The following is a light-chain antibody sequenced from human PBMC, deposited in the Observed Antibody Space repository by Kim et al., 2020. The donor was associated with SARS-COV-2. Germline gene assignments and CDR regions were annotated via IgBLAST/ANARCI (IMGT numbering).Light chain of an antibody. V-gene: IGKV1-27*01. CDR1: QDINRG. CDR2: GAS. CDR3: QKYNSAPWT. Sequence: ACVGDGFTITCRASQDINRGLAWYQQRPGKVPQLLIYGASTLQQGVPSRFSGGGSGTDFTLTISGLQPEDVATYYCQKYNSAPWTFGQGTKVEIK. J-gene: IGKJ1*01.